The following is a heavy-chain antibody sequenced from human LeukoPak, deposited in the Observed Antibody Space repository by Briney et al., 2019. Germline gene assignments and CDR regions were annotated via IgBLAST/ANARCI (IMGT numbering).Heavy chain of an antibody. D-gene: IGHD5-18*01. Sequence: GGSLRLSCAASGFTLSSYEMNWVRQAPGKGLEWVANIKQDGTEKYYGDSVKGRFTISRENAKNSLYLQMNSLRAEDTAVYYCARDLEGYSYTDDAFDIWGQGTMVTVSS. J-gene: IGHJ3*02. V-gene: IGHV3-7*05. CDR1: GFTLSSYE. CDR2: IKQDGTEK. CDR3: ARDLEGYSYTDDAFDI.